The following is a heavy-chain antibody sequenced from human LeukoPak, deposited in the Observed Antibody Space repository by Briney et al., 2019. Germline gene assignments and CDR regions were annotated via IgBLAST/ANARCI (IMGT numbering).Heavy chain of an antibody. CDR2: IYYSGST. CDR3: ARASGYSYLYYYGMDV. V-gene: IGHV4-59*01. CDR1: GGSISSYY. Sequence: SETLSLTCTVSGGSISSYYWSWIRQPPGKGLEWIGYIYYSGSTNYSPSLKSRVTISVDTSKNQFSLKLSSVTAADTALYYCARASGYSYLYYYGMDVWGQGTTVTVS. D-gene: IGHD5-18*01. J-gene: IGHJ6*02.